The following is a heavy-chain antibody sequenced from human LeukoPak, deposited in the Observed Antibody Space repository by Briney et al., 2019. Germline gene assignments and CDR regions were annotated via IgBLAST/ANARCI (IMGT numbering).Heavy chain of an antibody. CDR2: INPNSGGT. CDR3: AREEDTATVPFDY. Sequence: ASVKVSCKASGYTFTGYYMHWVRQAPGQGLEWMGWINPNSGGTNYAQKFQGRVTMTRDTSISTAYMELSRLRSDDTAVYYCAREEDTATVPFDYWGRGTLVTVSS. CDR1: GYTFTGYY. D-gene: IGHD5-18*01. V-gene: IGHV1-2*02. J-gene: IGHJ4*02.